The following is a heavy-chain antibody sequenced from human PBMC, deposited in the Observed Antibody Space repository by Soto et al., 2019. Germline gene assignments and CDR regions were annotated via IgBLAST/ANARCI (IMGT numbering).Heavy chain of an antibody. CDR1: GFTFSSYG. V-gene: IGHV3-30*18. CDR3: AKQGWYYGSGSYHNILDY. D-gene: IGHD3-10*01. Sequence: GGSLRLSCAASGFTFSSYGMHWVRQAPGKGLEWVAVISYDGSNKYYADSVKGRFTISRDNSKNTLYLQMNSLRAEDTAVYYCAKQGWYYGSGSYHNILDYWGQGTLVTVSS. CDR2: ISYDGSNK. J-gene: IGHJ4*02.